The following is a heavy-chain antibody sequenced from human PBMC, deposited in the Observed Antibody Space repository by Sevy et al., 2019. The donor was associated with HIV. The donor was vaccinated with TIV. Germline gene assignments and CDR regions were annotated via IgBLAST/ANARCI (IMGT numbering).Heavy chain of an antibody. CDR3: AKEYSYGYYFDY. CDR2: IRYDGSNK. V-gene: IGHV3-30*02. Sequence: GESLKISCAASGFTFSSYGMHWVRQAPGKGLEWVAFIRYDGSNKYYADSEKGRFTISRDNSKNTLYLQMNSLRAEDTAVYYCAKEYSYGYYFDYWGQGTLVTVSS. J-gene: IGHJ4*02. CDR1: GFTFSSYG. D-gene: IGHD5-18*01.